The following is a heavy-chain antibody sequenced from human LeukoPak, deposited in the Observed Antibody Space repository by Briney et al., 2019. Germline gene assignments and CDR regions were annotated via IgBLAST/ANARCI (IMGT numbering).Heavy chain of an antibody. CDR3: ARVLAPYFRSGGSCCHYDP. J-gene: IGHJ5*02. CDR1: GGSISSSSYY. Sequence: PSETLSLTCTVSGGSISSSSYYWGWIRQPPGKGLEWVGSIYYSGSTYYNPSLKSRVTISVDTSKNQFSLKLSSVTAADTAVYYCARVLAPYFRSGGSCCHYDPWGQGTLVTVSS. V-gene: IGHV4-39*07. CDR2: IYYSGST. D-gene: IGHD2-15*01.